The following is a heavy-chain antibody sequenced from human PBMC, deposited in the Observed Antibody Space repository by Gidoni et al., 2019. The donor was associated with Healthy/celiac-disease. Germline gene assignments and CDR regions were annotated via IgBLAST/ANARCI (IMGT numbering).Heavy chain of an antibody. J-gene: IGHJ5*02. D-gene: IGHD6-6*01. Sequence: EVQLLESGGGLVQPGRSLRLSCAASGFTFCSYAMSWVRQAPGKGLEWVSAISGSGGSTYYAYSVKGRFTISRDNSKNTLYLQMNSLRAEDTAVYYCAKREDSSSRGLDPWGQGTLVTVSS. CDR1: GFTFCSYA. CDR3: AKREDSSSRGLDP. V-gene: IGHV3-23*01. CDR2: ISGSGGST.